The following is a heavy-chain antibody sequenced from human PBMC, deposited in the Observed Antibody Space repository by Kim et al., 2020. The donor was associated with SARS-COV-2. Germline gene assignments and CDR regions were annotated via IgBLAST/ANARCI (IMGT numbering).Heavy chain of an antibody. CDR1: GYTFTSYG. D-gene: IGHD3-16*01. Sequence: ASVKVSCKASGYTFTSYGISWVRQAPGQGLEWMGWISAYNGNTNYAQKLQGRVTMTTDTSTSTAYMELRSLRSDDTAVYYCVGALEAADYGMDVWGQGTTVTVSS. V-gene: IGHV1-18*01. J-gene: IGHJ6*02. CDR2: ISAYNGNT. CDR3: VGALEAADYGMDV.